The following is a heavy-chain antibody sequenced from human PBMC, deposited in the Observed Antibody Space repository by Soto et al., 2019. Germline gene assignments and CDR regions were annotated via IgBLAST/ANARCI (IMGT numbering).Heavy chain of an antibody. V-gene: IGHV3-30-3*01. Sequence: GGSLRLSCAASGFTFSSYAMHWVRQAPGKGLEWVAVISYDGSNKYYADSVKGRFTISRDNSKNTLYLQMNSLRAEDTAVYYCARDSRWLQSLQVQGEPFDYWGQGTLVTVSS. CDR3: ARDSRWLQSLQVQGEPFDY. D-gene: IGHD5-12*01. CDR1: GFTFSSYA. J-gene: IGHJ4*02. CDR2: ISYDGSNK.